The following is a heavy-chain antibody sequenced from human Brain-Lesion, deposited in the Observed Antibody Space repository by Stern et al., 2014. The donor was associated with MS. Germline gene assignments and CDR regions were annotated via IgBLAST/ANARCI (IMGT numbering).Heavy chain of an antibody. Sequence: VQLVESGGDLVQPGGSLRLTCAASGFIVSGNYMSWVRQAPGKGLEGVSVIYSGGDTKYGDSVKGRFIISRDTSKNELYLQMNSLRPEDTAVYYCARNGGWYGSGYFDNWGLGTLVTVSS. V-gene: IGHV3-66*02. CDR1: GFIVSGNY. J-gene: IGHJ4*01. CDR2: IYSGGDT. D-gene: IGHD6-19*01. CDR3: ARNGGWYGSGYFDN.